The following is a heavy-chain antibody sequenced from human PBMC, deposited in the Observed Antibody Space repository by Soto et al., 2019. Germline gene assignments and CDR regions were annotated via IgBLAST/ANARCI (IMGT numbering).Heavy chain of an antibody. Sequence: ASVKVSCKASGGTFSSYAISWVRQAPGQGLEWMGGIIPIFGTANYAQKFQGRVTITADESTSTAYMELSSLRSEDTAVYYCARDLNDYLTFDYRGQGTLVTVSS. CDR1: GGTFSSYA. CDR3: ARDLNDYLTFDY. V-gene: IGHV1-69*13. CDR2: IIPIFGTA. D-gene: IGHD4-17*01. J-gene: IGHJ4*02.